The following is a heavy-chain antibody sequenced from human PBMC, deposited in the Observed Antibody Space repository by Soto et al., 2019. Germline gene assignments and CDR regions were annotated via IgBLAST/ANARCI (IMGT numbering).Heavy chain of an antibody. D-gene: IGHD3-10*01. CDR2: IYPGDSET. Sequence: GESLKISCKGSGYTFTNYWICWVRQMPGKGLEWTGIIYPGDSETRYSPSFQGQVTMSADKSISTAYLQWSSLKASDSAIYYCARKYYYGEGTLDYWGQGTLVTVSS. CDR1: GYTFTNYW. CDR3: ARKYYYGEGTLDY. V-gene: IGHV5-51*01. J-gene: IGHJ4*02.